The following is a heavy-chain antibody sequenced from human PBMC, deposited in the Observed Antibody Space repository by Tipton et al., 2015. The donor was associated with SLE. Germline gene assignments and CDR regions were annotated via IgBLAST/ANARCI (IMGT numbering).Heavy chain of an antibody. CDR2: ISYSGNT. CDR3: ARERPAVGVDALDI. D-gene: IGHD6-19*01. V-gene: IGHV4-59*01. CDR1: GGSISNYY. J-gene: IGHJ3*02. Sequence: TLSLTCTVSGGSISNYYWTWIWQPPGKGLEWIGYISYSGNTNYNPSLKSRVTISVDTSKNQFSLRLSSVTAADTAVYFCARERPAVGVDALDIWGQGTMVTVSS.